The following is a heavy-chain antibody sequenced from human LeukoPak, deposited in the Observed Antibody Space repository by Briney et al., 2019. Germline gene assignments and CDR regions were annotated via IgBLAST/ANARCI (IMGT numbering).Heavy chain of an antibody. CDR1: GFTFSSYW. Sequence: PGGSLRLSCAASGFTFSSYWMSWVRQAPGKGVEWVANIKQDGSEKYYVDSVEGRFTISRDNAKNSLYLQMNSLRAEDTAVYYCARDLSVVMVMDYWGQGTLVTVSS. D-gene: IGHD4-23*01. CDR3: ARDLSVVMVMDY. CDR2: IKQDGSEK. V-gene: IGHV3-7*01. J-gene: IGHJ4*02.